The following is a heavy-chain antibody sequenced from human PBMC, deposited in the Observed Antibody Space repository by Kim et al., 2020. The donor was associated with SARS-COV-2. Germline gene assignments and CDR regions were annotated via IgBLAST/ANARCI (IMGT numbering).Heavy chain of an antibody. CDR3: ARDGYDSSQEV. D-gene: IGHD3-22*01. Sequence: SETLSLTCTVSGGSISSSSYYWGWIRQPPGKGLEWIGSIYYSGSTYYNPSLKSRVTISVDTSKNQFSLKLSSVTAADTAVYYCARDGYDSSQEVWGQGTMVTVSS. V-gene: IGHV4-39*07. CDR2: IYYSGST. J-gene: IGHJ3*01. CDR1: GGSISSSSYY.